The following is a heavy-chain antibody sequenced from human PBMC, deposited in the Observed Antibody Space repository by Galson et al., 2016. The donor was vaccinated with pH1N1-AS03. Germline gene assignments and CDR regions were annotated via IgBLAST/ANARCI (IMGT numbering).Heavy chain of an antibody. CDR3: ATWDIGSYCFDP. CDR1: GGTFSKYT. CDR2: IIPILGIT. J-gene: IGHJ5*02. D-gene: IGHD3-10*01. Sequence: SVKVSCKASGGTFSKYTFNWVRQAPGQGLEWMGRIIPILGITNYAQKFQDRVTITADKSTSTAYMELSSLRSEDTAMYYCATWDIGSYCFDPWGQGTLVTVSS. V-gene: IGHV1-69*02.